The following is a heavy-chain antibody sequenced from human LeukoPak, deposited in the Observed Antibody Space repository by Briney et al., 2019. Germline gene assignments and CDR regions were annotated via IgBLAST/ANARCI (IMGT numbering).Heavy chain of an antibody. CDR3: VRDDYVWRSFRY. Sequence: PGGSLRLSCAASGFTFSSYWMHWVRQAPGKGLVWVSYIKSDGSVTDYADSVKGRFTISRDNAKNTLYLQVNSLRAEDTAVYYCVRDDYVWRSFRYWGQGTLVTVSS. V-gene: IGHV3-74*01. CDR1: GFTFSSYW. D-gene: IGHD3-16*02. J-gene: IGHJ4*02. CDR2: IKSDGSVT.